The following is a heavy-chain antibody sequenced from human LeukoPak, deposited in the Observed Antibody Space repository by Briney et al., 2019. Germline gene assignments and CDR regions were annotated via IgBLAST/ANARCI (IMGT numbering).Heavy chain of an antibody. CDR1: GASFNSDDQY. CDR2: IHPSGML. Sequence: TSSETLSLTCTVSGASFNSDDQYWNWIRQSPGKGLEWIGSIHPSGMLYNNPSLESRVTMSRDTSENQFSLNLNSVTAADTAVYFCSRGLDSRKFGYWGQGILVTVSS. J-gene: IGHJ4*02. CDR3: SRGLDSRKFGY. D-gene: IGHD3-22*01. V-gene: IGHV4-31*03.